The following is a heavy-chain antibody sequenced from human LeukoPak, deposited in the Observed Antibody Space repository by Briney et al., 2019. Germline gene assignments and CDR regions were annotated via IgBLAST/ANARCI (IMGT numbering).Heavy chain of an antibody. CDR3: ARAHSYYYDSSGYPFDY. CDR2: IIPIFGTA. J-gene: IGHJ4*02. CDR1: GGTFSSYA. Sequence: SVKVSCKASGGTFSSYAISWVRQAPGQGLEWMGGIIPIFGTANYAQKFQGRVTITADESTSTAYMELSSLRSEDTAVYYCARAHSYYYDSSGYPFDYWGQGTLVTVSS. V-gene: IGHV1-69*13. D-gene: IGHD3-22*01.